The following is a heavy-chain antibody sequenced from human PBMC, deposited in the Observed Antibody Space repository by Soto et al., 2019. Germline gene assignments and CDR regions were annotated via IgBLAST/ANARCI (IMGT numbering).Heavy chain of an antibody. Sequence: GGSLRLSCAASGFTFTLYAIHWVRQAPGKGLEWVAVISHDGSIKYYTDSVKGRFTISRDNSLHTVYLQMNSLGPEDTAVYFCARSSGVSTPDFDYWGQGALVTV. D-gene: IGHD3-10*01. J-gene: IGHJ4*02. V-gene: IGHV3-30-3*01. CDR2: ISHDGSIK. CDR1: GFTFTLYA. CDR3: ARSSGVSTPDFDY.